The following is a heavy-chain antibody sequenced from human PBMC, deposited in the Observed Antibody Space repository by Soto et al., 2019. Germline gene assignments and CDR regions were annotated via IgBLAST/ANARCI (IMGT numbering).Heavy chain of an antibody. J-gene: IGHJ4*02. CDR1: GFTFNNYA. CDR3: AKTFLARYCSSSICYDPADYFDY. V-gene: IGHV3-23*01. Sequence: PGRSLRLSCAASGFTFNNYAMSWVRQAPGKGLEWVSIINNGGDNIYYADSVKGRFTISRDNSKSTLYLQMNSLRAEDTAVYYCAKTFLARYCSSSICYDPADYFDYWGQGTLVTVSS. CDR2: INNGGDNI. D-gene: IGHD2-2*01.